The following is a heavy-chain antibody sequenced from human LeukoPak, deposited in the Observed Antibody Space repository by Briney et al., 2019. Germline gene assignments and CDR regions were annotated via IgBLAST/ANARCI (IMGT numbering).Heavy chain of an antibody. J-gene: IGHJ4*02. CDR1: GGSVSSGSYY. D-gene: IGHD3-22*01. CDR2: IYYSGST. V-gene: IGHV4-61*01. CDR3: ARLQRVGNSGYYFDY. Sequence: PSETLSLTCTVSGGSVSSGSYYWSWIRQPPGKGLEWIGYIYYSGSTNYNPSLKSRLTISVDTSKNQFSLKLSSVTAADTAVYYCARLQRVGNSGYYFDYWGQGTLVTVSS.